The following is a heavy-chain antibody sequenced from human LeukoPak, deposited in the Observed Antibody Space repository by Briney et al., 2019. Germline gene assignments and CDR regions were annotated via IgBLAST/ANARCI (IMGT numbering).Heavy chain of an antibody. Sequence: GGSLRLSCTASGFSLTNYEMNWVRQTAGKGLEWVSHISGGGNTEYYADSVGGRFTMARDNAKNSLFLQMNSLRAEDTAIYYCARDTVNGPFVISLDYWGQGALVTVSS. V-gene: IGHV3-48*03. J-gene: IGHJ4*02. D-gene: IGHD2-8*01. CDR3: ARDTVNGPFVISLDY. CDR2: ISGGGNTE. CDR1: GFSLTNYE.